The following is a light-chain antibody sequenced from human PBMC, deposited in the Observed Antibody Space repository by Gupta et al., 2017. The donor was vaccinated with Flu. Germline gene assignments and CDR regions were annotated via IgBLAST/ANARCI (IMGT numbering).Light chain of an antibody. CDR3: QKYNSVPPA. V-gene: IGKV1-27*01. Sequence: QDISSYLAWYQQKSGKVPKLLIYAASSLQSGVPSRFSASGSGTAFTLTITNLQPDDFATYYCQKYNSVPPAFGGGTKVDIK. J-gene: IGKJ4*01. CDR1: QDISSY. CDR2: AAS.